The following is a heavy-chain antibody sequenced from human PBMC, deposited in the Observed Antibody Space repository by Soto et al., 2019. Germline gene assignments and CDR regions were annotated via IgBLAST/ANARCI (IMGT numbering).Heavy chain of an antibody. D-gene: IGHD3-3*01. CDR2: MNPNSGNT. CDR1: GYTFTSYD. V-gene: IGHV1-8*01. Sequence: GASVKVSCKASGYTFTSYDINWVRQATGQGLEWMGWMNPNSGNTGYAQKFQGRVTMTRNTSISTAYMELSSLRSEDTAVYYCARAYDFWSGYITGLYYYYGMDVWGQGTTVTVSS. J-gene: IGHJ6*02. CDR3: ARAYDFWSGYITGLYYYYGMDV.